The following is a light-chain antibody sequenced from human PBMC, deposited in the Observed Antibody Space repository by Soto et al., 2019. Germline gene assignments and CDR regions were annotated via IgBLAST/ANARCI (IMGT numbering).Light chain of an antibody. Sequence: EIVMTQSPATLSVSPGERATLSCRASQSVSSNLAWYQQKPGQAPRLLIYGVSTRATGIPAKFSGSGSETEITLTISSLQSEDFEVYYCQQYNNCPLTFGGGTKVEIK. CDR3: QQYNNCPLT. J-gene: IGKJ4*01. V-gene: IGKV3-15*01. CDR2: GVS. CDR1: QSVSSN.